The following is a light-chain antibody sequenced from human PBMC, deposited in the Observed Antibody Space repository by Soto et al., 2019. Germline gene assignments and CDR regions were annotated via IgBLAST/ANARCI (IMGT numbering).Light chain of an antibody. CDR2: KAS. CDR1: QSFSSW. Sequence: DIQMTQSPSTLSASVGDRVTITCRASQSFSSWLAWYQQKPGKAPKLLIYKASSLESGVPSRFSGTGSGTEFTLTISSLQPDDFASYYCQQYNSYPLTFGGGTKVEIK. J-gene: IGKJ4*01. V-gene: IGKV1-5*03. CDR3: QQYNSYPLT.